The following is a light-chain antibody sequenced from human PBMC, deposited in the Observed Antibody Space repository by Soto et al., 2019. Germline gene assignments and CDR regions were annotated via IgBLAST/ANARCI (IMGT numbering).Light chain of an antibody. CDR1: SSNIGSNN. J-gene: IGLJ2*01. V-gene: IGLV1-44*01. CDR3: ASWDDSVNGLV. Sequence: QSVLTQPPSASATPGQGVTISCSGSSSNIGSNNVEWYQHLPGTAPKLLIYSNNQGPSGVPDRFSGSESGTSASLAISGLQSEDEADYYCASWDDSVNGLVIGGGTKVTVL. CDR2: SNN.